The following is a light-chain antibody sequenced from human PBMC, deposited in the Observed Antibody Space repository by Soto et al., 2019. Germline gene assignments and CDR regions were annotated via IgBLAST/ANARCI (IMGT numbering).Light chain of an antibody. CDR1: QSISSSY. CDR3: QQYGSSPRT. V-gene: IGKV3-20*01. CDR2: AAS. J-gene: IGKJ2*01. Sequence: EIVLTQSPGTLSLSPGERATLSCRARQSISSSYLAWYQQRPGQAPRLLIYAASSRATGIPDRFSGGGSATDFTLTVSRLEPEDFAVYYCQQYGSSPRTFGQGTKLEIK.